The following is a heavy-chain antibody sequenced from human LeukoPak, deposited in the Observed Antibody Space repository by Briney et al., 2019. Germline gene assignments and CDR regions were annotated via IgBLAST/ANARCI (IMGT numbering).Heavy chain of an antibody. V-gene: IGHV1-2*02. CDR3: ARGVVAARPGAPYYFDY. CDR1: GGTFSSYA. D-gene: IGHD6-6*01. J-gene: IGHJ4*02. CDR2: INLNRGGT. Sequence: ASVKVSCKASGGTFSSYAISWVRQAPGQGLEWMGWINLNRGGTNYAQKFQARVTMTRDTSISTAYMELNRLTSDDTAVYYCARGVVAARPGAPYYFDYWGQGTLVTVSS.